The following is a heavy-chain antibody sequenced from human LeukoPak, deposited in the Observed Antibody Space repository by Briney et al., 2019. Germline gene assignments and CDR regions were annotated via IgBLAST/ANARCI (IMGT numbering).Heavy chain of an antibody. D-gene: IGHD1-26*01. CDR3: ATQGGGSYGFDY. J-gene: IGHJ4*02. Sequence: SETLSLTCTVSGGSISSSSYYWAWIRQPPGKGLEWIGSIYYSGSTYYNPSLKSRVTISVDTSKNQFSLKLGSVTAADTSVYYCATQGGGSYGFDYWGQGTLVTVSS. V-gene: IGHV4-39*01. CDR2: IYYSGST. CDR1: GGSISSSSYY.